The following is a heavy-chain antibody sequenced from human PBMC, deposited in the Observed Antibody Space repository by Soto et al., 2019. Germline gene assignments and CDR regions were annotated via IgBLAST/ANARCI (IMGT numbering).Heavy chain of an antibody. Sequence: EVQLAEAGGGLVQWGGSLRLSCAASGFTFSDYWMNWVRQAPGKGLEWVASIKYDGAEKNYVDSVKGRFTISRDNPKNSVYLQMASLRAEDTAVYYCARDGVAPGLYFDHWGQGTPVTVSS. V-gene: IGHV3-7*05. CDR1: GFTFSDYW. CDR2: IKYDGAEK. J-gene: IGHJ4*02. CDR3: ARDGVAPGLYFDH. D-gene: IGHD3-10*01.